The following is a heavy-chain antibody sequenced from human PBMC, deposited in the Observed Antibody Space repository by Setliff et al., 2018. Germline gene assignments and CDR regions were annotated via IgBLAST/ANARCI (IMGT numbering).Heavy chain of an antibody. J-gene: IGHJ6*03. CDR2: TIPMFGTT. Sequence: GASVKVSCKASGGTFSSYGISWVRQAPGQGLEWMGGTIPMFGTTNYARKFQGRVTIITDESTSTAYMELSSLRSEDTAVYYCVREGVDRRSSTDYRYYVDVWGKGTTVTVSS. CDR3: VREGVDRRSSTDYRYYVDV. CDR1: GGTFSSYG. D-gene: IGHD6-6*01. V-gene: IGHV1-69*05.